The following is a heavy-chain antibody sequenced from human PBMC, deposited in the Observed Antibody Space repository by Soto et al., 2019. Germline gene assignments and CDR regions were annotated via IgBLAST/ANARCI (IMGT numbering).Heavy chain of an antibody. V-gene: IGHV1-2*04. J-gene: IGHJ4*02. CDR3: ARSKVGDLDY. CDR2: INPNSGGT. D-gene: IGHD3-10*01. Sequence: ASVKVSCKASGYTFTSYGISWVRQAPGQGLEWMGWINPNSGGTNYAQKFQGWVTMTRDTSISTAYMELSRLRSDDTAVYYCARSKVGDLDYWGQGTLVTISS. CDR1: GYTFTSYG.